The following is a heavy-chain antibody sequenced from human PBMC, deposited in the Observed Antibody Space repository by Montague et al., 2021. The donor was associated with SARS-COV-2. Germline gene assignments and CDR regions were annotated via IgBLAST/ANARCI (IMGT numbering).Heavy chain of an antibody. D-gene: IGHD1-1*01. CDR3: TSGREGNYNVMDV. CDR2: TYYRSKWYN. V-gene: IGHV6-1*01. J-gene: IGHJ6*02. CDR1: GDSVSSSSAT. Sequence: CVISGDSVSSSSATWNWVRQSPSRGLEWLGRTYYRSKWYNDYAVSVRGRVTINPDASKNQFSLQLNSVTPEDTAIYYCTSGREGNYNVMDVWGQGTTVTVSS.